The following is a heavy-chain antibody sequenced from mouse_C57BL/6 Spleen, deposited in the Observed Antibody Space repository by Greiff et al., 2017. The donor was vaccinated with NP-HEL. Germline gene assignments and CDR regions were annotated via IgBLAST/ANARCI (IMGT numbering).Heavy chain of an antibody. CDR2: IYPRSGNT. CDR3: ARNPPYYYGSRSENFDY. V-gene: IGHV1-81*01. CDR1: GYTFTSYG. J-gene: IGHJ2*01. Sequence: QVQLKESGAELARPGASVKLSCKASGYTFTSYGISWVKQRTGQGLEWIGEIYPRSGNTYYNEKFKGKATLTADKSSSTAYMELRSLTSEDSAVYFCARNPPYYYGSRSENFDYWGQGTTLTVSS. D-gene: IGHD1-1*01.